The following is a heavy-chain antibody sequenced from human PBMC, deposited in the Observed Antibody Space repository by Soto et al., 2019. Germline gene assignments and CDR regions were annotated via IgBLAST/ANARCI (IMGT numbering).Heavy chain of an antibody. J-gene: IGHJ4*02. CDR2: ILYAGSNK. V-gene: IGHV3-30*18. D-gene: IGHD3-16*01. Sequence: QVQLVESGGGVVQPGGSLRLSCVASGFSFSSYGMHWVRQAPGKGLEWVAIILYAGSNKYYADFVKGRFTNYRDKSKNTLYLQMNSLRDEDTAMYDCAKGGSYGAFDYGGQGTMVTVSS. CDR3: AKGGSYGAFDY. CDR1: GFSFSSYG.